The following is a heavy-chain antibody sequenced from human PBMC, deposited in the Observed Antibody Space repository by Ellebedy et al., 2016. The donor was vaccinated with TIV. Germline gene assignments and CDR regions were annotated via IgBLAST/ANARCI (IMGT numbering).Heavy chain of an antibody. CDR3: ARHAATVGAPNMDV. V-gene: IGHV4-59*08. Sequence: SETLSLTCTVSGGSINSFYWSWIRQPPGKGLEWIGYISYSIYYSGSTNYNPSLKSRVTISVDASKNQFSLKLTSVTAADTAVYYCARHAATVGAPNMDVWGRGTTVTVSS. J-gene: IGHJ6*03. D-gene: IGHD4-23*01. CDR2: ISYSIYYSGST. CDR1: GGSINSFY.